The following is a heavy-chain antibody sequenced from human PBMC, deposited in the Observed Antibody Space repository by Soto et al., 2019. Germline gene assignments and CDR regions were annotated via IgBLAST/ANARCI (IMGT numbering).Heavy chain of an antibody. Sequence: ASVKVSCKASGYTFTGYYMHWVRQAPGQGLEWMRWINPNSGGTNYAQKFQGWVTMTRDTSISTAYMELSRLRSDDTAVYYCARGRFWNDASFDYWGQGTLVTVSS. CDR2: INPNSGGT. V-gene: IGHV1-2*04. J-gene: IGHJ4*02. D-gene: IGHD1-1*01. CDR3: ARGRFWNDASFDY. CDR1: GYTFTGYY.